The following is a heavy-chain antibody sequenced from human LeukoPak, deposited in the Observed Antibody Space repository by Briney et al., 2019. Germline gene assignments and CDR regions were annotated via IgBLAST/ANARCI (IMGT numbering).Heavy chain of an antibody. D-gene: IGHD6-25*01. V-gene: IGHV4-31*03. J-gene: IGHJ6*03. CDR3: ARDAALGSDYYYYYMDV. CDR1: GGSISSGGYY. CDR2: IYYSGST. Sequence: PSQTLSLTCTVSGGSISSGGYYWSWIRQHPGKGLEWIGYIYYSGSTYYNPSLKSRVTISVDTSKNQFSLKLSSVTAADTAVYYCARDAALGSDYYYYYMDVWGEGTTVTVSS.